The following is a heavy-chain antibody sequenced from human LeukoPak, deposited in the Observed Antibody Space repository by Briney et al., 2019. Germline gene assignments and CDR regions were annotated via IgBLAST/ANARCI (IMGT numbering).Heavy chain of an antibody. CDR3: ARGRQQLVRTQYYYYGMDV. CDR2: IYYSGST. Sequence: SETLSLTCTVAGGSISSSSYYWGWIRQPPGKGLEWIGSIYYSGSTYYNPSLKSRVTISVDTSKNRFSLKLSSVTAADTAVYYCARGRQQLVRTQYYYYGMDVWGQGTTVTVSS. V-gene: IGHV4-39*01. CDR1: GGSISSSSYY. D-gene: IGHD6-13*01. J-gene: IGHJ6*02.